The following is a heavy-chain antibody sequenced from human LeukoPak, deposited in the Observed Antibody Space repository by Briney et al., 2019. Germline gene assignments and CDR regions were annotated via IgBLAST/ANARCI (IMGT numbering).Heavy chain of an antibody. CDR3: ARGADYDFWSGYDGYYFDY. Sequence: ASVKVSCKASGYTFTGYYMHWVRQAPGQGLEWMGWIHPNSGGTNYAQKFQAWVTMTRDTSISTAYMELSRLRSDDTAVYYCARGADYDFWSGYDGYYFDYWGQGTLVTVSS. CDR2: IHPNSGGT. D-gene: IGHD3-3*01. V-gene: IGHV1-2*04. J-gene: IGHJ4*02. CDR1: GYTFTGYY.